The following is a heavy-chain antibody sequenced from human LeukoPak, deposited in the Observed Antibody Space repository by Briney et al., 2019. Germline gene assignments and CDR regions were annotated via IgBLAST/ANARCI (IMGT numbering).Heavy chain of an antibody. CDR3: AKEGVTTNSYFDY. CDR2: IRYDGSNK. V-gene: IGHV3-30*02. D-gene: IGHD4-11*01. CDR1: GFTFSSYG. Sequence: GGSLRLSCAASGFTFSSYGMHWVRRAPGKRLEWVAFIRYDGSNKYYADSVKGRFTISRDNSKNTLYLQMNSLRAEDTAVYYCAKEGVTTNSYFDYWGQGTLVTVSS. J-gene: IGHJ4*02.